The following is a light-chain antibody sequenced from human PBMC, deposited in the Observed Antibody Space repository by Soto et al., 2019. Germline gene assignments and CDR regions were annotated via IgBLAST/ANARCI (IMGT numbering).Light chain of an antibody. J-gene: IGKJ2*01. V-gene: IGKV1-5*03. CDR2: KAS. CDR3: QQYETPPYT. CDR1: QSISSW. Sequence: DIQMTQSPSTLSASVGDRVTIPCRASQSISSWLAWYQQKPGKAPNLLIYKASSLESGVPSRFSGSGSGTEFTLTISSLQPDDFATYYCQQYETPPYTFGQGTKLEIK.